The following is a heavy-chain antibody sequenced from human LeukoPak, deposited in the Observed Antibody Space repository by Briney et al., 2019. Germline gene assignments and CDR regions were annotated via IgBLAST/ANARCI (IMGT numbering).Heavy chain of an antibody. J-gene: IGHJ4*02. CDR2: ISSSGSTI. CDR1: GFTFSSYE. Sequence: PGGSLRLSCVPSGFTFSSYEMSWVRQAPGKGLEWLSYISSSGSTIYYADFVKGRFTISRDNAKNSVYLQMNSLRAEDTAVYYCARETYFDYWGQGTLLTVSS. V-gene: IGHV3-48*03. CDR3: ARETYFDY.